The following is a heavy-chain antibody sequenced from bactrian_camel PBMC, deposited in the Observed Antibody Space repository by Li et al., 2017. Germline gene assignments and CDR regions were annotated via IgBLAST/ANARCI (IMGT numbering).Heavy chain of an antibody. J-gene: IGHJ4*01. CDR3: ATTGFDY. D-gene: IGHD5*01. V-gene: IGHV3-2*01. Sequence: HVQLVESGGDLVQPGGSLRLSCVVSGFTFGDYYIDWVRQAPVKGLEWVSSINGDGTITDYLDSVKGRFTISRDNAKNTVYLQMNSLKSEDTALYYCATTGFDYWGQGTQVTVS. CDR2: INGDGTIT. CDR1: GFTFGDYY.